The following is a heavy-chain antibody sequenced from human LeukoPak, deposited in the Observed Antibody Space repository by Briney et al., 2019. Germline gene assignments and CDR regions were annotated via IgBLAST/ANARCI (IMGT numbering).Heavy chain of an antibody. D-gene: IGHD3-10*01. Sequence: GGSLRLSCAASGFTFNSYWMHWVRQAPGKGLVWVSRINSDGSGTSDADFVKGRFTISRDNAKNSLYLQMNSLRAEDTAVYYCARSMVRGVSRGYYYGMDVWGQGTTVTVSS. CDR1: GFTFNSYW. V-gene: IGHV3-74*01. CDR2: INSDGSGT. J-gene: IGHJ6*02. CDR3: ARSMVRGVSRGYYYGMDV.